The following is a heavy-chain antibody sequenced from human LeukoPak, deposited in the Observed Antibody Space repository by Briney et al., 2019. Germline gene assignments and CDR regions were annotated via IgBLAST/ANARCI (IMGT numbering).Heavy chain of an antibody. CDR3: AKDLNYGFDY. CDR1: GFTFSSST. J-gene: IGHJ4*02. D-gene: IGHD4-11*01. V-gene: IGHV3-30*04. CDR2: VSYDGTDK. Sequence: GRSLRLSCAATGFTFSSSTMHWVRLAPGKGLEWVAIVSYDGTDKHYADSVKGRFTISRDNSKNTLYLQMNSLRAEDTAVYYCAKDLNYGFDYWGQGTLVTVSS.